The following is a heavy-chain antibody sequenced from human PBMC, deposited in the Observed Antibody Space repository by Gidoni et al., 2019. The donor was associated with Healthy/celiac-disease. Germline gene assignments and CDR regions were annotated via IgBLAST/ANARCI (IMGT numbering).Heavy chain of an antibody. J-gene: IGHJ4*02. Sequence: EVQLVESGGGLVQPGGSLRLSCAASGFTFSSYAMHWVRQAPGKGLEYVSAISSNGSSTYYANSVKGRFTISRDNSKNTLYLQMGSLRAEDMAVYYCARVVGGSYSLSFDYWGQGTLVTVSS. CDR1: GFTFSSYA. V-gene: IGHV3-64*01. CDR3: ARVVGGSYSLSFDY. D-gene: IGHD1-26*01. CDR2: ISSNGSST.